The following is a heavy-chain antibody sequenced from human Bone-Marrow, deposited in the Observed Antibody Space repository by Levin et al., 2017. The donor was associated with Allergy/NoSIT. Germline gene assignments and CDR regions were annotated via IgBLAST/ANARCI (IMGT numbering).Heavy chain of an antibody. CDR2: INHSGST. D-gene: IGHD1-1*01. CDR1: GASFRGYY. V-gene: IGHV4-34*01. Sequence: SETLSLTCAVYGASFRGYYWSWIRQPPGKGLEWIGEINHSGSTNYNPSLKSRVTISVDTSKNQFSLKLSSVTAADTAVYYCARGPWSMVTPPVNDHFDHWGQGTLVTVSS. J-gene: IGHJ4*02. CDR3: ARGPWSMVTPPVNDHFDH.